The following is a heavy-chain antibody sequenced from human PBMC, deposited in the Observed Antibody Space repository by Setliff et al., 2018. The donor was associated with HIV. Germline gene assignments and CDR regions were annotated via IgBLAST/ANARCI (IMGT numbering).Heavy chain of an antibody. Sequence: GASVKVSCKASGYTFDSYGISWVRQAPGQGLEWMGWIGSYSGYTIYAQKFQDRLTMTTDTSTTTASMELRSLRSDDTAVYYCVRGHCNSDKCWYTWFDPWGQGTLVTVSS. CDR2: IGSYSGYT. J-gene: IGHJ5*02. CDR3: VRGHCNSDKCWYTWFDP. D-gene: IGHD2-2*01. CDR1: GYTFDSYG. V-gene: IGHV1-18*01.